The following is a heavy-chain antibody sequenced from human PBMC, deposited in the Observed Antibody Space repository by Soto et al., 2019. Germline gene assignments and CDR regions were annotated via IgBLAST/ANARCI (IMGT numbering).Heavy chain of an antibody. CDR2: INVYNGNT. V-gene: IGHV1-18*01. CDR1: GYTFTTYG. J-gene: IGHJ4*02. D-gene: IGHD2-21*01. CDR3: ASARSLVARDRALGF. Sequence: APVKVSCKASGYTFTTYGVYWLRQAPGQGPEWIGWINVYNGNTMYAQNLQGRVTMTTDTSTNTAYLELRSLRSDDTAVYYCASARSLVARDRALGFWGQRTLVPGS.